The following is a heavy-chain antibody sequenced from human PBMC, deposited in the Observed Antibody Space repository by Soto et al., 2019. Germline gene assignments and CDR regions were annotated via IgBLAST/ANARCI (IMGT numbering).Heavy chain of an antibody. CDR2: ISYDGSNK. D-gene: IGHD3-10*01. J-gene: IGHJ6*02. CDR3: ARDRGSSADSGSFYYYYYGMDV. V-gene: IGHV3-30-3*01. Sequence: GGSLRLSCAASGFTFSSYAMHWVRQAPGKGLEWVAVISYDGSNKYYADSVKGRFTISRDNSKNTLYLQMNSLRAEDTAVYYCARDRGSSADSGSFYYYYYGMDVWGQGTTVTVSS. CDR1: GFTFSSYA.